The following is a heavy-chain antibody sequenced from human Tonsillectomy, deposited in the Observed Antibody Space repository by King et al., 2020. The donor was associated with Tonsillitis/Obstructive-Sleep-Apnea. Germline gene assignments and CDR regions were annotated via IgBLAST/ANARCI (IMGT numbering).Heavy chain of an antibody. J-gene: IGHJ5*02. CDR3: ARGDSEAWTLIDP. CDR1: GFTFSTYA. D-gene: IGHD3-16*01. CDR2: ISYDGSNK. Sequence: VQLVESGGGVVQPGRSLRLSCAASGFTFSTYAMHWVRQAPGKGLEWVAVISYDGSNKYYADSVKGRFTITRDNSKNTLYLQMNSLRAEDTAVYYCARGDSEAWTLIDPWGQGTLVTVSS. V-gene: IGHV3-30*04.